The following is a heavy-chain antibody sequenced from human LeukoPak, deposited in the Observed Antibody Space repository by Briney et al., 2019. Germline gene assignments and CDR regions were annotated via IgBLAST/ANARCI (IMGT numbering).Heavy chain of an antibody. V-gene: IGHV1-69*04. D-gene: IGHD3-22*01. CDR2: IIPIFGIA. Sequence: GASVKVSCKASGGTFSSYAISWVRQAPGQGLEWMGRIIPIFGIANYAQKFQGRVTITADKSTSTAYMELSSLRSEDTAVYYCARDGELDSSGYSDHWGQGTLVTVSS. J-gene: IGHJ4*02. CDR1: GGTFSSYA. CDR3: ARDGELDSSGYSDH.